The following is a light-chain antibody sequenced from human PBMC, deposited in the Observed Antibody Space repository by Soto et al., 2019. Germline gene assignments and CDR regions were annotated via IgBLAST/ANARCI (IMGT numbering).Light chain of an antibody. V-gene: IGLV2-14*03. CDR1: TSEVGGYNY. J-gene: IGLJ1*01. CDR3: SSYTTSNTRQIV. CDR2: DVS. Sequence: QSVLTQPASLSGAPGQALTISCTGPTSEVGGYNYVSWYQHHPGKAPKLIIYDVSNRPSGVSIRFSGSKSDNTASLTISGLQPEDEADYHCSSYTTSNTRQIVFGTGTKVTVL.